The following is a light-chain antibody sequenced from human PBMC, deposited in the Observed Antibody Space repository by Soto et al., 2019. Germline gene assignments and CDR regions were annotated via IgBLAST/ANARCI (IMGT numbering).Light chain of an antibody. Sequence: EVVLTQSPATLSLSPGESANLSCRASQSVSVNFAWYQQKPGQAPRPLIYSASDRAPGIPARFSGRGSGTYFTLTISSLEPEDFAVYYCQERNRWPRGTFGGGTKVEIK. CDR1: QSVSVN. CDR3: QERNRWPRGT. CDR2: SAS. J-gene: IGKJ4*01. V-gene: IGKV3-11*01.